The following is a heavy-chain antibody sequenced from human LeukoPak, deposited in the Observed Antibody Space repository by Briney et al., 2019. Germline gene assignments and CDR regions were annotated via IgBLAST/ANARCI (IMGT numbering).Heavy chain of an antibody. V-gene: IGHV1-18*01. Sequence: ASVKVSCKASGYTFTSYGISWVRQAPGQGLEGMGWISAYNGNTNYAQKLQGRVTMTTDTSTSTAYMELRSLRSDDTAVSYCARDRSSWYGRYFDYWGQGTLVTVSS. J-gene: IGHJ4*02. D-gene: IGHD6-13*01. CDR1: GYTFTSYG. CDR3: ARDRSSWYGRYFDY. CDR2: ISAYNGNT.